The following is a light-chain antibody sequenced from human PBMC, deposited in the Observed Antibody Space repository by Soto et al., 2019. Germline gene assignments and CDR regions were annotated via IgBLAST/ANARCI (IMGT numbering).Light chain of an antibody. V-gene: IGLV2-14*02. CDR1: SGFVGSFSL. CDR2: EVT. CDR3: SSFTSRFTFV. J-gene: IGLJ1*01. Sequence: QSVLAQPASVSGSPGQSITISCTGTSGFVGSFSLVSWYQQHPGKAPKVMISEVTNRPSGVSDRFSGSKSGNTASLTISGLQAEDEADYYCSSFTSRFTFVFGTGTKVTVL.